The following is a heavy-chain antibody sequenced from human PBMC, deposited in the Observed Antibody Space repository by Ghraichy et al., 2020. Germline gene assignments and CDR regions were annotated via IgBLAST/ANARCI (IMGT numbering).Heavy chain of an antibody. CDR3: ARDDIGVGIDY. Sequence: WGSLRLSCAASGFTFSNYWMHWVRQTPGEGLVWVSHINSDGTSSSYADYVKGRFTMSRDNAKNTVHLQMNSLRAEDTAVYYCARDDIGVGIDYWGQGTLVTVSS. J-gene: IGHJ4*02. D-gene: IGHD1-1*01. CDR1: GFTFSNYW. V-gene: IGHV3-74*01. CDR2: INSDGTSS.